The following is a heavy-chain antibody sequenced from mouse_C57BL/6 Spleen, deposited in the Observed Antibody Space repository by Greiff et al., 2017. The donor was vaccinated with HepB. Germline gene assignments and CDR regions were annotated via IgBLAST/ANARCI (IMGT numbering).Heavy chain of an antibody. D-gene: IGHD3-2*02. J-gene: IGHJ4*01. Sequence: EVKLQESGAELVRPGASVKLSCTASGFNIKDDYMHWVKQRPEQGLEWIGWIDPENGDTEYASKFQGKATITADTSSNTAYLQLSSLTSEDTAVYYCTTRGQTAQAKYYYAMDYWGQGTSVTVSS. CDR3: TTRGQTAQAKYYYAMDY. CDR1: GFNIKDDY. CDR2: IDPENGDT. V-gene: IGHV14-4*01.